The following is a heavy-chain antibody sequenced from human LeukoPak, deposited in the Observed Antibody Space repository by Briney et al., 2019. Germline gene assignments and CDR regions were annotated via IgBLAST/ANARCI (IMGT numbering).Heavy chain of an antibody. CDR1: GGSISSSSYY. J-gene: IGHJ3*02. Sequence: SETLSLTCTVSGGSISSSSYYWGWIRQPPGKGLEWIGSIYYSGSTNYNPSLKSRVTISVDTSKNQFSLKLSSVTAADTAVYYCARHSFYDFWTTVRAFDIWGQGTMVTVSS. CDR3: ARHSFYDFWTTVRAFDI. V-gene: IGHV4-39*01. CDR2: IYYSGST. D-gene: IGHD3-3*01.